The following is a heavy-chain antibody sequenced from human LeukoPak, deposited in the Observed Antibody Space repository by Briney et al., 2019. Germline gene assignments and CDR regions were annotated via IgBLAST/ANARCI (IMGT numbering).Heavy chain of an antibody. V-gene: IGHV3-7*01. CDR1: GFTFSSYW. J-gene: IGHJ4*02. CDR3: AREGSGSYLQYYFDY. Sequence: GGSLRLSCAASGFTFSSYWMSWVHQAPGKGLEWVANIKQDGSEKYYVDSVKGRFTISRDNAKNSLYLQMNSLRAEDTAVYYCAREGSGSYLQYYFDYWGQGTLVTVSS. CDR2: IKQDGSEK. D-gene: IGHD1-26*01.